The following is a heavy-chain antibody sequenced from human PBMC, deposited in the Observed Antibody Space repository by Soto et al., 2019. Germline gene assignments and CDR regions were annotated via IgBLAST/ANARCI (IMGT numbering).Heavy chain of an antibody. CDR1: GFTFDDYA. Sequence: GGSLRLSCAASGFTFDDYAMHWVRQAPGKGLEWVSGISWNSGSIGYADSVKGRFTISRDNAKNSLYLQMNSLRAEDTALYYCAKASVHGGWYAGYAFDIWGQGTMVTVSS. CDR2: ISWNSGSI. D-gene: IGHD6-19*01. V-gene: IGHV3-9*01. J-gene: IGHJ3*02. CDR3: AKASVHGGWYAGYAFDI.